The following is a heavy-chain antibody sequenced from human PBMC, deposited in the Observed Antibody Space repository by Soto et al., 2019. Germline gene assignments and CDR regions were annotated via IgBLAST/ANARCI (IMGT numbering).Heavy chain of an antibody. Sequence: EVQLVESGGGLVQPGRSLRLSCAASGFTFDDYAMHWVRQAPGKGLEWVSGISWNSGSIGYADSVKGRFTISRDNAKNSLYLQMNSLRAEDTALYYCARWEYRSSSVRNYYYYGMDVWGQGTTVTVSS. J-gene: IGHJ6*02. CDR2: ISWNSGSI. CDR1: GFTFDDYA. V-gene: IGHV3-9*01. D-gene: IGHD6-6*01. CDR3: ARWEYRSSSVRNYYYYGMDV.